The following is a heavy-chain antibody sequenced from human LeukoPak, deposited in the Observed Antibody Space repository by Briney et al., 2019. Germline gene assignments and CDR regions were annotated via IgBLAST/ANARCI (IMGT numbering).Heavy chain of an antibody. CDR1: GGSISSSNW. J-gene: IGHJ5*02. CDR2: IYHSGST. Sequence: PSETLSLTCAVSGGSISSSNWWSWVRQPPGKGLEWIGEIYHSGSTNYNPSLKSRVTISVDKSKNQFSLKLSSVTAADTAVYYCASSIVVVPAASWFDPWGQGTLVTVSS. V-gene: IGHV4-4*02. D-gene: IGHD2-2*01. CDR3: ASSIVVVPAASWFDP.